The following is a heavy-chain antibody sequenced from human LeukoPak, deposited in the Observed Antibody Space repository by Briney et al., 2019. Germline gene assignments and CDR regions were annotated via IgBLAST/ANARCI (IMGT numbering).Heavy chain of an antibody. CDR3: AKGLPYESRAYYDRLFDE. CDR1: GFSFSSYT. V-gene: IGHV3-23*01. J-gene: IGHJ4*02. CDR2: ISGGGDTT. D-gene: IGHD3-22*01. Sequence: GESLRLSCSASGFSFSSYTMTWVRQAPGKRPEWVSIISGGGDTTFYTDSVKGRFTISRDNSKNTLYLQMNSLRVEDTAVYYCAKGLPYESRAYYDRLFDEWGQGTLVTVSS.